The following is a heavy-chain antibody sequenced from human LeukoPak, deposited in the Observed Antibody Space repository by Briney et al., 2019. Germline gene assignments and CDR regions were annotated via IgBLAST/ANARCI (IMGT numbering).Heavy chain of an antibody. CDR3: ARHVLRFLEWLPYYFDY. J-gene: IGHJ4*02. CDR2: INHSGST. D-gene: IGHD3-3*01. V-gene: IGHV4-34*01. Sequence: SQTLSLTCAVYGGSFSGYYWSWIRQPPGKGLEWIGEINHSGSTNYNPSLKSRVTISVDTSKNQFSLKLSSVTAADTAVYYCARHVLRFLEWLPYYFDYWGQGTLVTVSS. CDR1: GGSFSGYY.